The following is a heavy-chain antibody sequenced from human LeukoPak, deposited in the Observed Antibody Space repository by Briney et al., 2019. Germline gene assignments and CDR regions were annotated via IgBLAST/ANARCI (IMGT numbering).Heavy chain of an antibody. J-gene: IGHJ5*02. CDR2: LSGNT. V-gene: IGHV3-23*01. CDR1: GFIFNTYR. D-gene: IGHD1-1*01. Sequence: GGSLRLSCAAYGFIFNTYRTSWVGQAPGKGLEWVSALSGNTYYADSVKGRFTISTDSSKNTLFLQMNSLRAEDTAVYYCAILNWSSGRAWGQGTLVTVSS. CDR3: AILNWSSGRA.